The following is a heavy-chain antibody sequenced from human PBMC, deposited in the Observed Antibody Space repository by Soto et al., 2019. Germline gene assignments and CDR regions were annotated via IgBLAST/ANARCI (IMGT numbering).Heavy chain of an antibody. D-gene: IGHD3-16*02. CDR2: ISYDGSNK. Sequence: GGSLRLSCAASGFTFSSYGMHWVRQAPGKGLEWVAVISYDGSNKYYADSVKGRFTISRDNSKNTLYLQMNSLRAEDTAVYYCAISFSTEPLYFDYWGQGTLVTVSS. CDR1: GFTFSSYG. V-gene: IGHV3-30*03. CDR3: AISFSTEPLYFDY. J-gene: IGHJ4*02.